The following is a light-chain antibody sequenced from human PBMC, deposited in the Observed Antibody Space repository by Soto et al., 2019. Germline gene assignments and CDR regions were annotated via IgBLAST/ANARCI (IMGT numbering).Light chain of an antibody. CDR3: TSYTRTTTLV. CDR1: SNDIGANNY. V-gene: IGLV2-14*01. CDR2: EAA. J-gene: IGLJ2*01. Sequence: QSALTQPASVSGSPGQSITISCTGTSNDIGANNYVSWYQHHPGKAPKILIYEAANRPSGVSHRFSGSKSGNTASLTISGLQAEDEADYFCTSYTRTTTLVFGGGTMLTVL.